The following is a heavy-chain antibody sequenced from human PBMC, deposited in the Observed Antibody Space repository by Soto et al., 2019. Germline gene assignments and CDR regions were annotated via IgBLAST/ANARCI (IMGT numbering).Heavy chain of an antibody. D-gene: IGHD6-19*01. CDR1: GFTFSKYW. CDR2: IKQDGSVK. CDR3: ATSSYSSGWYAVY. Sequence: GGSLRLACAASGFTFSKYWMSWVRQAPGKGLEWVANIKQDGSVKYYVDSVKGRFTISRDNAKNSLYLQMNSLRAEDTAVYYCATSSYSSGWYAVYWGRGSLVTVSS. J-gene: IGHJ4*02. V-gene: IGHV3-7*01.